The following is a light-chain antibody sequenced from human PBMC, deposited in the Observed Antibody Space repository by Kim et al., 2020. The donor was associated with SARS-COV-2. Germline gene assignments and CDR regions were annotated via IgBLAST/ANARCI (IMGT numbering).Light chain of an antibody. CDR1: SGSIASNY. Sequence: GKTVTSSCTRSSGSIASNYVQWYQQRLGSAPTTVIYEDNQRPSGVPDRFSGSIDSSSNSASLTISGLKTEDEADYYCQSYDSSNQVFGGGTQLTVL. V-gene: IGLV6-57*03. CDR3: QSYDSSNQV. J-gene: IGLJ2*01. CDR2: EDN.